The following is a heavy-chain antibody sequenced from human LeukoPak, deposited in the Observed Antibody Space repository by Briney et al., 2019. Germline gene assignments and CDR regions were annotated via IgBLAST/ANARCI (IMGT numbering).Heavy chain of an antibody. V-gene: IGHV4-4*07. CDR2: IYTSGST. J-gene: IGHJ5*02. Sequence: SETLSLTCTVSGGSISSYYWSWIRQPAGKGLEWIGRIYTSGSTNYNPSLKSRVTISVDKSKNQFSLKLNSVTAADTAVYYCARDLDYGDYEGWFVPWGQGTLVTVSS. D-gene: IGHD4-17*01. CDR1: GGSISSYY. CDR3: ARDLDYGDYEGWFVP.